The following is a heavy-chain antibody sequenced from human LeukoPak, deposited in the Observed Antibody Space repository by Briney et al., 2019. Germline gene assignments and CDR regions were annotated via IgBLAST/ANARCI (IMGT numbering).Heavy chain of an antibody. D-gene: IGHD3-10*01. Sequence: GGSLRLSCAASGFTFSSYAMHWVRQAPGKGLEWVAVISYDGSNKYYADSVKGRFTISRDNSKNTLYLQMNSLRAEDTAVYYCAREKTSMVREHNWFDPWGQGTLVTVSS. CDR3: AREKTSMVREHNWFDP. J-gene: IGHJ5*02. CDR1: GFTFSSYA. CDR2: ISYDGSNK. V-gene: IGHV3-30-3*01.